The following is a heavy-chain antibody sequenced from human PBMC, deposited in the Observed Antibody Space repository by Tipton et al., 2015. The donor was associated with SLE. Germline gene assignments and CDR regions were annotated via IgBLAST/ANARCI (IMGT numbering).Heavy chain of an antibody. D-gene: IGHD7-27*01. Sequence: LRLSCTVSGGSISSGDYYWSWIRQPPGKGLEWIGYIYYSGSTYYNPSLKSRVTISVDTSKNQFSLKLSSVTAADTAVYYCARDQGNWGAFDYWGQGTLVTVSS. CDR3: ARDQGNWGAFDY. J-gene: IGHJ4*02. CDR1: GGSISSGDYY. V-gene: IGHV4-30-4*01. CDR2: IYYSGST.